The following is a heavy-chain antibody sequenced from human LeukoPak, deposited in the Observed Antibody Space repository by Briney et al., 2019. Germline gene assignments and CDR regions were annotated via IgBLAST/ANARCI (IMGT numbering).Heavy chain of an antibody. V-gene: IGHV1-18*01. J-gene: IGHJ4*02. Sequence: ASVKVSCKASGYTFTSYGISWVRQAPGQGLEWMGWISAYNGNTNYAQNIQGRVTMTTDKSTSIAYMQLRSLRSDDTAVYYCARDLRIVVVPAAMPFLGYWGQGPLVTVSS. D-gene: IGHD2-2*01. CDR2: ISAYNGNT. CDR3: ARDLRIVVVPAAMPFLGY. CDR1: GYTFTSYG.